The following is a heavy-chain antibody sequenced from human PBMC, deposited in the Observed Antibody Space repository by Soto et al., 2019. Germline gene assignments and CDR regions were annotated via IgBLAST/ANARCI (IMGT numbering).Heavy chain of an antibody. CDR3: ASIRGSWSGYDELYNWFDP. J-gene: IGHJ5*02. D-gene: IGHD3-3*01. Sequence: SETLSLTCTVSGGSISSYYWSWIRQPPGKGLEWIGYIYYSGSTNYNPSLKSRVTISVDTSKNQFSLKLSSVTAADTAVYYCASIRGSWSGYDELYNWFDPWGQGTLVTVS. V-gene: IGHV4-59*08. CDR1: GGSISSYY. CDR2: IYYSGST.